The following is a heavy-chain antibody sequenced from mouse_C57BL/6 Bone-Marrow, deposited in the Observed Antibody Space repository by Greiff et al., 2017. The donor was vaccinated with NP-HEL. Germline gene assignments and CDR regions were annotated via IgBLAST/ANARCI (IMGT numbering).Heavy chain of an antibody. CDR2: IYPGNSDT. CDR3: TRGIYDYDRTWFAY. J-gene: IGHJ3*01. Sequence: VQLQQSGTVLARPGASVKMSCKTSGYTFTSYWMHWVKQRPGQGLEWIGAIYPGNSDTSYNQKFKGKAKLTAVTSASTAYMELSSLTNEDSAVYYCTRGIYDYDRTWFAYWGQGTLVTVSA. CDR1: GYTFTSYW. D-gene: IGHD2-4*01. V-gene: IGHV1-5*01.